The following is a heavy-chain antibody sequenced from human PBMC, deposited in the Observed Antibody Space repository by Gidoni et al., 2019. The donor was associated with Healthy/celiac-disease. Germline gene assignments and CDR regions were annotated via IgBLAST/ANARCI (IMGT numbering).Heavy chain of an antibody. Sequence: QVQLVQSGAEVKKPGASVKVSCKASVYTFPGYSLHWVRQAPGQGLEWLGWINPNSGCTNYAQKVQGRVTMTRDTSISTAYMELSRLRSDDTAVYYCARGGIYDRRGYYYVEVSLDYWGQGTLVTVSS. V-gene: IGHV1-2*02. CDR2: INPNSGCT. CDR3: ARGGIYDRRGYYYVEVSLDY. CDR1: VYTFPGYS. J-gene: IGHJ4*02. D-gene: IGHD3-22*01.